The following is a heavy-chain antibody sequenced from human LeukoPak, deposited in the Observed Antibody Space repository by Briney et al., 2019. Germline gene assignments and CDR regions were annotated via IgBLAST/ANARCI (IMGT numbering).Heavy chain of an antibody. CDR3: ATYCSGGSCYLGGLSY. D-gene: IGHD2-15*01. V-gene: IGHV4-34*01. CDR1: GGSFSGYY. J-gene: IGHJ4*02. CDR2: INHSGST. Sequence: KTSETLSLTCAVYGGSFSGYYWSWIRQPPGKGLEWIGEINHSGSTNYNPSLKSRVTISVDTSKNRFSLKLSSVTAADTAVYYCATYCSGGSCYLGGLSYWGQGTLVTVSS.